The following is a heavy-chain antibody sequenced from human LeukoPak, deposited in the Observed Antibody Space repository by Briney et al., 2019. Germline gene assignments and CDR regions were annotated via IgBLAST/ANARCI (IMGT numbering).Heavy chain of an antibody. CDR2: IKQDGSEK. Sequence: GGSLRLSCAASGFTFSSYWMSWVRQAPGEGMEWVANIKQDGSEKYYVDSVKGRFTISRDNAKNSLYLQMNSLRAEDTAVYYCAKDGGLWVSAHWGDSWGRGTLVTVSS. V-gene: IGHV3-7*03. D-gene: IGHD7-27*01. CDR3: AKDGGLWVSAHWGDS. CDR1: GFTFSSYW. J-gene: IGHJ4*02.